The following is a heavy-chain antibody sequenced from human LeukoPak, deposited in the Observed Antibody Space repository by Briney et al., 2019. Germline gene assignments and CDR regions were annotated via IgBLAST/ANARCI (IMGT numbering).Heavy chain of an antibody. Sequence: PSETLSLTCTVSGGSISSYYWSWIRQPAGKGLEWIGRIYTSGSTSYNPSLQSRVTMSVDTSKKQFSLRVSSVTAADTAVYYCARRGGASPLEWLSYWGQGTLVTVSS. CDR1: GGSISSYY. J-gene: IGHJ4*02. CDR2: IYTSGST. CDR3: ARRGGASPLEWLSY. D-gene: IGHD3-3*01. V-gene: IGHV4-4*07.